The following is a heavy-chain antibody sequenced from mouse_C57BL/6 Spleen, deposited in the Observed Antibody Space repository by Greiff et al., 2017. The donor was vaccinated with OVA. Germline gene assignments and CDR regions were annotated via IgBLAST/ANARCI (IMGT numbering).Heavy chain of an antibody. CDR1: GYTFTSYW. V-gene: IGHV1-59*01. J-gene: IGHJ2*01. CDR2: IDPSDSYT. Sequence: QVQLQQSGAELVRPGTSVKLSCKASGYTFTSYWMHWVKQRPGQGLEWIGVIDPSDSYTNYNQKFKGKATLTVDTSSSTAYMQLSSLTSEDSAVYYCASPGFSFDYWGQGTTLTVSS. CDR3: ASPGFSFDY. D-gene: IGHD4-1*01.